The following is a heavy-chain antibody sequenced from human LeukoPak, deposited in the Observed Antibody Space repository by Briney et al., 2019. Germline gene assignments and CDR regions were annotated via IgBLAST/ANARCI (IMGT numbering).Heavy chain of an antibody. CDR2: INHSGST. D-gene: IGHD3-16*02. CDR3: ARAPYDYVWGGYRYHAFDI. V-gene: IGHV4-34*01. Sequence: SETLSLTCAVYGGSFSGYYWSWIRQPPRKGLEWIGEINHSGSTNYNPSLKSRVTISVDTSKNQFSLKLSSVTAADTAVYYCARAPYDYVWGGYRYHAFDIWGQGTMVTVSS. J-gene: IGHJ3*02. CDR1: GGSFSGYY.